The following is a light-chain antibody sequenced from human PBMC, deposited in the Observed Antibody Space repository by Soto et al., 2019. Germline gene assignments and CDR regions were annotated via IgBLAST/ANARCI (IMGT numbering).Light chain of an antibody. Sequence: DIQMTQSPSSLSASVGDRVTITCRASQSISSYLHWYQQNPGKAPKLLISAASSLQSGVPSRFSGSGSGTDFTLTISSLQPEDFAAYYCQQSYPTPITFGQGTRLEIK. CDR3: QQSYPTPIT. V-gene: IGKV1-39*01. J-gene: IGKJ5*01. CDR2: AAS. CDR1: QSISSY.